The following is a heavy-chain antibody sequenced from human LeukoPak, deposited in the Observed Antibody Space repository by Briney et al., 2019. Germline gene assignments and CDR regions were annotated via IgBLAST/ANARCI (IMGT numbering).Heavy chain of an antibody. J-gene: IGHJ4*02. V-gene: IGHV4-38-2*01. CDR3: ARGGFCSGPTCYSLWF. D-gene: IGHD2-15*01. Sequence: SETLSLTCGVSGSSISSGNYWGWLRPPPGQGLEWIGTIYHSGNTYYNPSLKSRVTLSVDTSKNQFSLNLNSVTAADTAVYFCARGGFCSGPTCYSLWFWGPGTLVTVSS. CDR1: GSSISSGNY. CDR2: IYHSGNT.